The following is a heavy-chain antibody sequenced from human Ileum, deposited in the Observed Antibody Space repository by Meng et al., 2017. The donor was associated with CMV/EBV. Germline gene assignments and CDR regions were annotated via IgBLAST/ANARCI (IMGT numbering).Heavy chain of an antibody. Sequence: GESLKISCAASGSTFSNYGMHWVRRAPGKGLVWVSQINSDGSRATYADSVKGRFTISRDNDKNTVYLEMNSLTAEDAAVYCCARCSSTSYDFFGVDVWGQGTAVTVSS. CDR1: GSTFSNYG. V-gene: IGHV3-74*03. D-gene: IGHD2-2*01. J-gene: IGHJ6*02. CDR3: ARCSSTSYDFFGVDV. CDR2: INSDGSRA.